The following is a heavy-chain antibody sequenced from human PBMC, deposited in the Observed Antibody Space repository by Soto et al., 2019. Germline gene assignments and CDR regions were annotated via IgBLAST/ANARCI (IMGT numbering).Heavy chain of an antibody. J-gene: IGHJ4*02. CDR1: GGTFSSYA. CDR2: IIPIFGTA. Sequence: ASVKVSCKASGGTFSSYAISWVRQAPGQGLEWMGGIIPIFGTANYAQKFRGRVTITAEESTGTANIGLSSLRSEDTAVYYCARSRSCVSNSCDTPQPFDYWGQRTLDTVSS. CDR3: ARSRSCVSNSCDTPQPFDY. V-gene: IGHV1-69*13. D-gene: IGHD2-2*02.